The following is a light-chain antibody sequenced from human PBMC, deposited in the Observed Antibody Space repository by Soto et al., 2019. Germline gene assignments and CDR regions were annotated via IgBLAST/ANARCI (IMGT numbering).Light chain of an antibody. CDR1: QTVYRW. V-gene: IGKV1-12*01. J-gene: IGKJ1*01. CDR3: QQYYSYPKT. Sequence: DIQMTQSPSSVSASVGDRVTITCRASQTVYRWVAWYQQKPGRAPNLLIYDVSNLHNGVPSRFSGSGSGTDFTLTISCLQSEDFATYYCQQYYSYPKTFGQGTKVEIK. CDR2: DVS.